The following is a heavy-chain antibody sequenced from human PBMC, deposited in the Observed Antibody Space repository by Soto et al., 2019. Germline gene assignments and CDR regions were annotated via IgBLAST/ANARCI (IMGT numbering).Heavy chain of an antibody. CDR3: AAAPTPLAVRHPAF. D-gene: IGHD3-10*02. V-gene: IGHV1-2*02. CDR2: INPNNGVT. Sequence: ASVNVSCKASGYMFTGFYLHWVRQAPGQGLELMGWINPNNGVTTYAKNFQGRVTMTRDSSISTAYMELSSLRPDDTAVYFCAAAPTPLAVRHPAFWGQGTVVTVPS. CDR1: GYMFTGFY. J-gene: IGHJ4*02.